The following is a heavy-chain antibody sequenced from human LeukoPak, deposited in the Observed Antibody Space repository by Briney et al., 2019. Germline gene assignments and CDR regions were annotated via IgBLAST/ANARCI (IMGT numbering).Heavy chain of an antibody. D-gene: IGHD2-21*02. CDR2: INPNGGST. Sequence: ASVKVSCKASGYSFTSYFIHWVRQAPGQGLEWMGIINPNGGSTGYAQKFQGRVSMSRDTSTSTVYMELSSLRSEDTAVYYCVREGGGDRSRAFDMWGQGTMVTVSS. J-gene: IGHJ3*02. CDR1: GYSFTSYF. CDR3: VREGGGDRSRAFDM. V-gene: IGHV1-46*01.